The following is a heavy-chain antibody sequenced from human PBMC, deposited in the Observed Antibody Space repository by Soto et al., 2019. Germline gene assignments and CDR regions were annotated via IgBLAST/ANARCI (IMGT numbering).Heavy chain of an antibody. CDR3: VRQGIDYLHGLVDV. Sequence: QVQLQQSGPRLVKPSETLSLTCTVSSGPDRSHNWGWIRQPPGRGLERIGYVYYTGDTAYNPSLRGRVTLSADTSTNDISLTLNSVTAADTAVYYCVRQGIDYLHGLVDVWGQGTTDSVSS. V-gene: IGHV4-59*08. J-gene: IGHJ6*02. CDR2: VYYTGDT. D-gene: IGHD4-17*01. CDR1: SGPDRSHN.